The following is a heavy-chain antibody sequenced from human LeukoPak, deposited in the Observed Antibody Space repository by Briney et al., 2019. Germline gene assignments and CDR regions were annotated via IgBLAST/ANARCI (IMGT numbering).Heavy chain of an antibody. CDR1: GFTFSSYS. CDR2: IGSSSSTI. CDR3: ARDALYCTSTSCYDY. D-gene: IGHD2-2*01. Sequence: PGGSLRLSCAASGFTFSSYSMNWVRQAPGKGLEWVSYIGSSSSTIYYADSVKGRFTISRDNAKNSLYLQMNSLRAEDTAVYYSARDALYCTSTSCYDYWGQGTLVTVSS. V-gene: IGHV3-48*04. J-gene: IGHJ4*02.